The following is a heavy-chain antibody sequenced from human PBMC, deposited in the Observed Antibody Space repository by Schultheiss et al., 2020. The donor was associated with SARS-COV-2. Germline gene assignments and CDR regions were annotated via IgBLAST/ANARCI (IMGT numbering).Heavy chain of an antibody. J-gene: IGHJ4*02. D-gene: IGHD5-18*01. Sequence: TLSLTCAVSGGSISRTNWWSWVRQPPGKALEWLARIDWDDDKFYSTSLKTRLTISKDTSKNQVVLTMTNMDPVDTATYYCARIRVDTGLDYWGQGTLVTVSS. CDR2: IDWDDDK. CDR3: ARIRVDTGLDY. CDR1: GGSISRTNW. V-gene: IGHV2-70*18.